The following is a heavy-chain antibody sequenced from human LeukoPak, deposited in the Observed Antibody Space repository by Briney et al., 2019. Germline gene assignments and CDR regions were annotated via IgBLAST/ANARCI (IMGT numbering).Heavy chain of an antibody. CDR1: GGSFSGYY. J-gene: IGHJ6*02. V-gene: IGHV4-34*01. D-gene: IGHD3-22*01. CDR2: INHSGST. Sequence: SETLSLTCAVYGGSFSGYYWSWIRQPPGKGLEWIGKINHSGSTNYNPSLKSRVTISVDTSKNQFSLKLSSVTAADTAVYYCARDSYDSSGYYYYYYHGMDVWGQGTTVTVSS. CDR3: ARDSYDSSGYYYYYYHGMDV.